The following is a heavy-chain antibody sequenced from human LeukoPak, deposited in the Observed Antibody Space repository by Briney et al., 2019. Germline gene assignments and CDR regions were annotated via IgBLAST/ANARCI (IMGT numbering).Heavy chain of an antibody. CDR3: ATDHGFHYGAYFDY. CDR2: VNAGGDVT. CDR1: GFAFSNYG. J-gene: IGHJ4*02. D-gene: IGHD4-17*01. Sequence: GGSLRLSCSASGFAFSNYGMAWVRQAPGKGLDFVSAVNAGGDVTFYADSVKGRFTMSRDNAKNTLYLQMNSLRAEDTAVYYCATDHGFHYGAYFDYWGQGTLVTVSS. V-gene: IGHV3-23*01.